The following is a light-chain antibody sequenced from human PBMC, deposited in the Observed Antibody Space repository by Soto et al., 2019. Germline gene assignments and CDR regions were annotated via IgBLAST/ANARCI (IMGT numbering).Light chain of an antibody. CDR1: SSDVGGYNY. CDR3: SSYSASSTLVV. J-gene: IGLJ2*01. V-gene: IGLV2-14*01. CDR2: EGS. Sequence: QSALTQPASVSGSPGQSITISCTGTSSDVGGYNYVSWYQQHPGKAPKLMISEGSNRPSGVSNRFSGSKSGNTASLTISGRQAEDEDDYYCSSYSASSTLVVFGGGTKLTVL.